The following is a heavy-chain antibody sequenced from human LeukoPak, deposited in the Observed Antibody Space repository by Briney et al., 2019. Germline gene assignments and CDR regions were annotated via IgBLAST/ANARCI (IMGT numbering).Heavy chain of an antibody. Sequence: GASVKVTCKASGYTFTGYYMHWVRQAPGQGLEWMGWINPNSGGTNYAQKFQGRVTMTRDTSISTAYMELSRLRSDDTAVDYCARGNIAAAGTPGFDYWGQGTLVTVSS. CDR3: ARGNIAAAGTPGFDY. CDR1: GYTFTGYY. CDR2: INPNSGGT. J-gene: IGHJ4*02. V-gene: IGHV1-2*02. D-gene: IGHD6-13*01.